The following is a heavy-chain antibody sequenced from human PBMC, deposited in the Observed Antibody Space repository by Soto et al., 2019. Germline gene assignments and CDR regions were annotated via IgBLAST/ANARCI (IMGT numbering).Heavy chain of an antibody. D-gene: IGHD2-15*01. Sequence: EVHLVESGGGLVKPGGSLRLSCAVSGFTFSSCTMNWVRQAPGKGREWVSSISPSSGHIYYADSVKGRFTISRDNAKNSLFLQMNSLRGEDTAVYYCSGCSGGACHKNYGMDVWGQGTTVTVSS. CDR1: GFTFSSCT. V-gene: IGHV3-21*06. CDR2: ISPSSGHI. J-gene: IGHJ6*02. CDR3: SGCSGGACHKNYGMDV.